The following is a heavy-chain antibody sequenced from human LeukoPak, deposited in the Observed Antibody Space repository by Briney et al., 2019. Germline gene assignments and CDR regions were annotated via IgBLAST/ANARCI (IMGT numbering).Heavy chain of an antibody. CDR3: ARARCSSISCTFDY. V-gene: IGHV1-18*01. CDR1: GYTFTSYG. CDR2: ISAYSGNT. Sequence: ASVKVSCKASGYTFTSYGISWVRQAPGQGREWMGWISAYSGNTNYAQNLQGRVTMTTDTSTTTAYMELRSLRSDETAVYYCARARCSSISCTFDYWGQGTLVTVSS. J-gene: IGHJ4*02. D-gene: IGHD2-2*01.